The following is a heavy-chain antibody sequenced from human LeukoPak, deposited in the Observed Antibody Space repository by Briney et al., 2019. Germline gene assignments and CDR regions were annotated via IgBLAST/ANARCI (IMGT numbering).Heavy chain of an antibody. CDR3: ARDAVTTSYYYYYGMDD. Sequence: SQTLSLTCAISGDSVSSNSAAWNWIRQSPSRGLEWLGRTYYRSKWYNDYAVSVKSRITINPDTSKNQFSLQLNSVTPEDTAVYYCARDAVTTSYYYYYGMDDWGQGTTVTVSS. CDR1: GDSVSSNSAA. CDR2: TYYRSKWYN. D-gene: IGHD4-17*01. J-gene: IGHJ6*02. V-gene: IGHV6-1*01.